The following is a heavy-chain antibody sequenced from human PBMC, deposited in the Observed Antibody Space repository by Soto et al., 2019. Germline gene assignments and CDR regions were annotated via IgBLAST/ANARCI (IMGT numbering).Heavy chain of an antibody. CDR1: GDSVSSKSAA. J-gene: IGHJ4*02. V-gene: IGHV6-1*01. Sequence: PPXSVSLACAISGDSVSSKSAAWNCIRQSPSRGLEWLGRTYYRSKWFYDYGLSVRGRITINPDTPKNQFSLQLSSVTPEDSAVYYCARGVQASGMGYWGQGILVTVSS. CDR2: TYYRSKWFY. CDR3: ARGVQASGMGY. D-gene: IGHD6-13*01.